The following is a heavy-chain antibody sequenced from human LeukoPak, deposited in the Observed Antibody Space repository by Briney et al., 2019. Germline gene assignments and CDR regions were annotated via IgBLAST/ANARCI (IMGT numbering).Heavy chain of an antibody. Sequence: KSPQTLSLTCTVSGGSISSGGYYRSWIRQHPGKGLEWIGYIYYSGSTYYNPSLKSRVTISVDTSKNQFSLKLSSVTAADTAVYYCARARRVPAAISYYFGYWGQGTLVTVSS. D-gene: IGHD2-2*01. J-gene: IGHJ4*02. V-gene: IGHV4-31*03. CDR3: ARARRVPAAISYYFGY. CDR2: IYYSGST. CDR1: GGSISSGGYY.